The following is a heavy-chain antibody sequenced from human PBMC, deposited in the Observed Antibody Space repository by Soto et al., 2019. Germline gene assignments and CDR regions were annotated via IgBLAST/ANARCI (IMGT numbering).Heavy chain of an antibody. CDR3: ARADCSSTSCYDTLFDY. CDR2: INPNSGGT. J-gene: IGHJ4*02. V-gene: IGHV1-2*04. D-gene: IGHD2-2*01. CDR1: GYTFTGYY. Sequence: ASVKVSCKASGYTFTGYYMHWVRQAPGQGLEWMGWINPNSGGTNYAQKFQGWVTMTRDTSISTAYMELSRLRSDDTTVYYCARADCSSTSCYDTLFDYWGQGTLVTVSS.